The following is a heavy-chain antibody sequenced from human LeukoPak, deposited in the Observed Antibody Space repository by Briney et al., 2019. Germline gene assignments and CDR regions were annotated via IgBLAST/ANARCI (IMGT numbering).Heavy chain of an antibody. Sequence: AASVTVSCKASGYTFTSYGISWVRQAPGQGLEWMGWISAYNGNTNYAQKLQGRVTMTTDTSTSTAYMELRSLRSDDAAVYYCAQGIAAAGKDYWGQGTLVTVSS. J-gene: IGHJ4*02. V-gene: IGHV1-18*01. CDR1: GYTFTSYG. CDR3: AQGIAAAGKDY. CDR2: ISAYNGNT. D-gene: IGHD6-13*01.